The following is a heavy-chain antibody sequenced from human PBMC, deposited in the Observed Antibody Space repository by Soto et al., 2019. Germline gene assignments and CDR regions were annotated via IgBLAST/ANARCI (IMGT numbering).Heavy chain of an antibody. CDR2: IKQGGGEK. J-gene: IGHJ4*02. D-gene: IGHD6-19*01. V-gene: IGHV3-7*01. Sequence: GGSLRLSCAASGFMFSRYWMSWVRQAPGKGLAWVANIKQGGGEKYYVDSVKGRFTISRDNAKNSLYLQMNSLRAEDTAVYYCASGHSSGWYDYWGQGTLVTVSS. CDR3: ASGHSSGWYDY. CDR1: GFMFSRYW.